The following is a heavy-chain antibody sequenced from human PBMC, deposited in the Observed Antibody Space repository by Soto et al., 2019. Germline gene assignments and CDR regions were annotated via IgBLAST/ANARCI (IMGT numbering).Heavy chain of an antibody. CDR3: ARDFGTMVRGVYENWFDP. CDR1: GGSISSGDYY. CDR2: IYYSGST. D-gene: IGHD3-10*01. J-gene: IGHJ5*02. Sequence: QVQLQESGPGVVKPSQTLSLTCTVSGGSISSGDYYWSWIRQPSGKGLEWIGYIYYSGSTYYNPSLKGRVTISVDTSKNQFSLKLSSVTATDTAVYYCARDFGTMVRGVYENWFDPWGQGTLVTVSS. V-gene: IGHV4-30-4*01.